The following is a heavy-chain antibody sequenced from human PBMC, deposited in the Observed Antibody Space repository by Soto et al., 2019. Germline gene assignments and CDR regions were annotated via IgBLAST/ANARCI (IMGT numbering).Heavy chain of an antibody. J-gene: IGHJ4*02. D-gene: IGHD5-18*01. V-gene: IGHV3-23*01. CDR1: GFTFSSYA. CDR2: ISGSGGST. Sequence: GGSLRLSCAASGFTFSSYAMSWVRQAPGKGLEWVSAISGSGGSTYYADSVKGRFTMSRDNSKNTLYLQMNSRRAEDTAVYYCAKDLRGYRNFDYWGQGTLVTVSS. CDR3: AKDLRGYRNFDY.